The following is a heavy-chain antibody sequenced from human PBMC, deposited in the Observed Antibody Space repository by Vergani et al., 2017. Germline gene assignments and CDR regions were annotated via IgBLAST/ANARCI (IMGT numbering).Heavy chain of an antibody. CDR3: ARVHRIAAASFDY. V-gene: IGHV4-38-2*02. J-gene: IGHJ4*02. D-gene: IGHD6-13*01. Sequence: QVQLQESGPGLVKPSETLSLTCNVSGYSISSGYYWGWIRQPPGKGLEWIGSIYHSGSTYYNPSLKSRVTISVDTSKNQFSLKLSSVTAADTAVYYCARVHRIAAASFDYWGQGTLVTVSS. CDR1: GYSISSGYY. CDR2: IYHSGST.